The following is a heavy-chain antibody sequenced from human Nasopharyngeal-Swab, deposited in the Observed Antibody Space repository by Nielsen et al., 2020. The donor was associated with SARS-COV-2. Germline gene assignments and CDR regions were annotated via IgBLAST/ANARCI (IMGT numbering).Heavy chain of an antibody. J-gene: IGHJ6*02. V-gene: IGHV3-30-3*01. CDR1: GLTFSSYA. CDR3: ARDQGSSWYTYYYYYGMDV. D-gene: IGHD6-13*01. Sequence: GGSLRLSCAASGLTFSSYAMHWVRQAPGKGLEWVAVISYDGSKKYYADSVKGRFTIPRDNSKNTLYLQMNSLRAEDTAVYYCARDQGSSWYTYYYYYGMDVWGQGTTVTVSS. CDR2: ISYDGSKK.